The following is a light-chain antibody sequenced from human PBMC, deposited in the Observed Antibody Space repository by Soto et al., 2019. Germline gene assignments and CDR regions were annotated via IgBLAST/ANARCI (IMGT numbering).Light chain of an antibody. Sequence: DIQMTQSPSSLSAFVGDRVTITCRASQGISIYLAWYQQKPGKVPKLLIYAASTLQSGVPSRFSGSGSGTDFTLTISSLQPEDVATYYCQKYNSAPHTFGQGTKLEIK. CDR1: QGISIY. J-gene: IGKJ2*01. V-gene: IGKV1-27*01. CDR2: AAS. CDR3: QKYNSAPHT.